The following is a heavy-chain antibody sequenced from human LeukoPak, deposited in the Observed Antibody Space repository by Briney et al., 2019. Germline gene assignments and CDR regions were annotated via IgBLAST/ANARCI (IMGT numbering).Heavy chain of an antibody. J-gene: IGHJ4*02. CDR2: ISSSSSTI. CDR3: ARGLGTVTTLVDY. CDR1: GFTFSSYS. Sequence: PGGSLRLSCAASGFTFSSYSMNWVRQAPGKGLEWVSYISSSSSTIYYADSVKGRFTISRDNAKNSLYLQMNSLGAEDTAVYYCARGLGTVTTLVDYWGQGTLVTVSS. D-gene: IGHD4-11*01. V-gene: IGHV3-48*04.